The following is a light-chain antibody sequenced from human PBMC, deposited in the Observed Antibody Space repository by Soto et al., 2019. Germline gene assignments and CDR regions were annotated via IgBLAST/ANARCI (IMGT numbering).Light chain of an antibody. Sequence: EIVLTQSPATLSLSPGERATLSCRASQSVGSYLVWYQQKPGQAPRLLIYDASNRATGIPARFSGSGYGTDFPPTNSRPEPEDFAVYYCQQRSSWPTFGQGTRLEIK. CDR1: QSVGSY. J-gene: IGKJ5*01. V-gene: IGKV3-11*01. CDR3: QQRSSWPT. CDR2: DAS.